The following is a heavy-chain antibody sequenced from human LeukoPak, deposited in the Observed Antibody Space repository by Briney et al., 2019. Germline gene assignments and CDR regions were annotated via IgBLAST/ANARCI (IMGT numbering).Heavy chain of an antibody. CDR1: GGTFSSYA. CDR2: IIPILGIA. J-gene: IGHJ6*03. V-gene: IGHV1-69*04. CDR3: ARGSIAAAGQMGRTYYYHYMDV. Sequence: SVKVSCKASGGTFSSYAISWVRQAPGQGLEWMGRIIPILGIANYAQKFQGRVTITADESTSTAYMELSSLRSEDTAVYYCARGSIAAAGQMGRTYYYHYMDVWGKGTTVTVSS. D-gene: IGHD6-13*01.